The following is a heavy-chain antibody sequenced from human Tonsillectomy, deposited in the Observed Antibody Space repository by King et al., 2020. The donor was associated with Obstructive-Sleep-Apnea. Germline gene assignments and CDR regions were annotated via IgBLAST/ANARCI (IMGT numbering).Heavy chain of an antibody. J-gene: IGHJ4*02. D-gene: IGHD3-3*01. Sequence: VQLVESGGGLVQPGGSLRLSCAASGFTFSSFAMSWVRQAPGKGLEWVSAISGSGGSKYYADSVKGRFTISRDNSKNTLYLRMNSLRAEDTAVYYCAKEYDSWGGSIYWGQGTLVTVSS. CDR1: GFTFSSFA. V-gene: IGHV3-23*04. CDR3: AKEYDSWGGSIY. CDR2: ISGSGGSK.